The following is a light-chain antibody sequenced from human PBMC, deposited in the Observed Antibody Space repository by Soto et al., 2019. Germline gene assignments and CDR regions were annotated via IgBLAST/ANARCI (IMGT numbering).Light chain of an antibody. V-gene: IGKV3D-15*01. J-gene: IGKJ3*01. CDR2: GVS. CDR1: QSVSSN. Sequence: EIVMTQSPATLPVSPGERATLSCRASQSVSSNLAWYQQKPGQAPRLLLYGVSTRATGIPARFSGSGSGTEFTLTISSLQSEDFAVYYCQQYNNWPRTFGPGTKVDFK. CDR3: QQYNNWPRT.